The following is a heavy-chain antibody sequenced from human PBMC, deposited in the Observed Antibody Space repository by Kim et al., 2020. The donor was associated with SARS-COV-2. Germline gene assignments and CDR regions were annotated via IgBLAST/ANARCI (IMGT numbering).Heavy chain of an antibody. V-gene: IGHV3-30*18. CDR2: ISYDGSNK. J-gene: IGHJ4*02. D-gene: IGHD6-6*01. Sequence: GGSLRLSCAASGFTFSSYGMHWVRQAPGKGLEWVAVISYDGSNKYYADSVKGRFTISRDNSKNTLYLQMNSLRAEDTAVYYCAKLPEYSSSSDLLYYFDYWGQGTLVTVSS. CDR1: GFTFSSYG. CDR3: AKLPEYSSSSDLLYYFDY.